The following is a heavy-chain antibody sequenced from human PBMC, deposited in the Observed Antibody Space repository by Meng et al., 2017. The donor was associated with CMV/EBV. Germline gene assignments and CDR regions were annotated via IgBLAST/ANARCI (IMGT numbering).Heavy chain of an antibody. CDR3: ASVQGLGVS. D-gene: IGHD3-10*01. Sequence: VPLQECDPGLVKPSQTLSLTCTVSGGSISSGSYYWSWIRQPAGKGLEWIGRIYTSGSTNYNPSLKSRVTISVDTSKNQFSLKLSSVTAADTAVYYCASVQGLGVSWGQGTLVTVSS. CDR2: IYTSGST. CDR1: GGSISSGSYY. J-gene: IGHJ4*02. V-gene: IGHV4-61*02.